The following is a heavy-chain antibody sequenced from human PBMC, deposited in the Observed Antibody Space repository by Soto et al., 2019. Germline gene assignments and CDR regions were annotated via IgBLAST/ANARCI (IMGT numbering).Heavy chain of an antibody. CDR2: ISSDSRA. CDR1: EFTFSTYS. CDR3: ARPYFSGWLGAY. V-gene: IGHV3-48*01. D-gene: IGHD6-19*01. Sequence: EVQLVESGGGLVQPGGSLRLSCAASEFTFSTYSMNWVRQAPGKGLEWVSYISSDSRANYADSVKGRFTISRDNAKNSLYLQMNSLRAEDTAVYYCARPYFSGWLGAYWGQGTLVTASS. J-gene: IGHJ4*02.